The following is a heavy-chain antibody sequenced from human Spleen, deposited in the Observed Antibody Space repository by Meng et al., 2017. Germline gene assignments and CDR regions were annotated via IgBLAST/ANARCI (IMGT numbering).Heavy chain of an antibody. V-gene: IGHV3-21*06. CDR2: IYSSSIYV. Sequence: GESLKISCAASGFTFSDYSMNWVRQAPGKGLEWVSSIYSSSIYVYYADSVKGRFTISRDNSKNMLYLQMNSLTAEDTAVYYCAENNFDFRNPYFGLGYWGQGTLVTVSS. CDR1: GFTFSDYS. J-gene: IGHJ4*02. D-gene: IGHD3-3*01. CDR3: AENNFDFRNPYFGLGY.